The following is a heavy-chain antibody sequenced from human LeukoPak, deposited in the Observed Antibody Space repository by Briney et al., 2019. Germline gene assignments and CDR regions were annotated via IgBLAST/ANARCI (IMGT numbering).Heavy chain of an antibody. CDR2: VSGSGETT. J-gene: IGHJ4*02. D-gene: IGHD3-10*01. V-gene: IGHV3-23*01. CDR3: AKEPFSGSARRFDY. CDR1: GFTFNTYA. Sequence: GGSLRLSCAASGFTFNTYAMAWVRQAPGKGLEWVSDVSGSGETTYYADSVKGRFTISRDNSKNTLYLQMNSLRADDTAVYYCAKEPFSGSARRFDYWGQGTLVTVSS.